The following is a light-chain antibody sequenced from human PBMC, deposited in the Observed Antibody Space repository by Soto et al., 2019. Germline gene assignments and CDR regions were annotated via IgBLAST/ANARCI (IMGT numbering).Light chain of an antibody. Sequence: QSALTQPASVSGSPGQSITISCTGTSSDVGGYIYVSWYQQHPGKAPKLMIYDVTSRPSGVSYRFSGSKSGNTASLTISGLQAEDEADYCCSSYTTSSSYVFGTGTKVTV. CDR1: SSDVGGYIY. CDR3: SSYTTSSSYV. V-gene: IGLV2-14*01. CDR2: DVT. J-gene: IGLJ1*01.